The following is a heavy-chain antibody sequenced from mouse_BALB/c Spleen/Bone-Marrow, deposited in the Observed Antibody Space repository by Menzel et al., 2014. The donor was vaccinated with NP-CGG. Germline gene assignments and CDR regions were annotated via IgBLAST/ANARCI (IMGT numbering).Heavy chain of an antibody. J-gene: IGHJ3*01. CDR3: ARHAYYDQTEVSFVY. CDR1: GFTFNSYG. V-gene: IGHV5-9-2*01. CDR2: ISGGGSYT. Sequence: EVKLMDSGGGLVKSGGSLKLSCAASGFTFNSYGMSWVRQTPEKRLEWVATISGGGSYTFYPDSVKGRFTISRDNAKNNLYLQLSILRSEYTALYYCARHAYYDQTEVSFVYWGQGTLVTVSA. D-gene: IGHD2-4*01.